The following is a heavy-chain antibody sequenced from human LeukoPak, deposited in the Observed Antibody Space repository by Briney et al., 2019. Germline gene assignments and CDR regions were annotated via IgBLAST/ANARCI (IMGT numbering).Heavy chain of an antibody. CDR3: ARATDDIVAVPAAVTYYYYGMDV. CDR2: ISGSGGST. V-gene: IGHV3-23*01. CDR1: GFTFSSYA. D-gene: IGHD2-2*01. J-gene: IGHJ6*02. Sequence: GGSLRLSCAASGFTFSSYAMSWVRQAPGKGLEWVSAISGSGGSTYYADSVKGRFTISRDNAKNSLYLQMNSLRAEDTAVYYCARATDDIVAVPAAVTYYYYGMDVWGQGTTVTVSS.